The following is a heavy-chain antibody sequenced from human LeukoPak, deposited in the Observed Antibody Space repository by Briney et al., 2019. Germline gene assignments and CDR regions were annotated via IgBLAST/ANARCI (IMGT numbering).Heavy chain of an antibody. D-gene: IGHD3-22*01. V-gene: IGHV3-21*01. CDR3: AREMDSSGYYFDY. CDR2: ISSSSSYI. Sequence: GGSLRLSCAASGFTFSSYAMHWVRQAPGKGLEWVSSISSSSSYIYYADSVKGRFTISRDNVKNSLYLQMNSLRTEDTAVYYCAREMDSSGYYFDYWGQGTLVTVSS. CDR1: GFTFSSYA. J-gene: IGHJ4*02.